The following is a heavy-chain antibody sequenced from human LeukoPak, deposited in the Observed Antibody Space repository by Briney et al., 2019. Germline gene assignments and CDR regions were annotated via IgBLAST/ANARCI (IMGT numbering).Heavy chain of an antibody. Sequence: GGSLRLSCAASGFTFSSYSMNWVRQAPGKGLEWVSSISSSSSYIYYADSVKGRFTISRDNAKNSLYLQMNSLRAEDTAMYYCARNSRVASTSGLNYWGQGTLVTVSS. J-gene: IGHJ4*02. V-gene: IGHV3-21*04. CDR3: ARNSRVASTSGLNY. D-gene: IGHD5-12*01. CDR1: GFTFSSYS. CDR2: ISSSSSYI.